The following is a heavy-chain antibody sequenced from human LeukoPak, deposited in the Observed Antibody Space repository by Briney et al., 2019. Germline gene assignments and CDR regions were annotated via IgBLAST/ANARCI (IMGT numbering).Heavy chain of an antibody. D-gene: IGHD2-21*01. CDR1: GFSFSGYS. CDR2: ISSGSRTI. CDR3: VRESIRGTRDFDY. Sequence: GGSLRLSCAASGFSFSGYSMNWVSQAPGKGLDWVSYISSGSRTIFYADSVKGRFTISRDNAKNSLYLQMNSLRAEDTAMYYCVRESIRGTRDFDYWGQGTLVTVSS. J-gene: IGHJ4*02. V-gene: IGHV3-48*04.